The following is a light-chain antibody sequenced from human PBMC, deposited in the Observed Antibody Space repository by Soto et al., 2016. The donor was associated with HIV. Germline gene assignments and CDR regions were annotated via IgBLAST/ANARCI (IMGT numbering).Light chain of an antibody. CDR1: QMINSY. CDR3: QQSYSIPLT. CDR2: AAS. Sequence: DIQMTQSPSSLSAPVGDTVTITCRASQMINSYLNWYQQKPGKAPRLLISAASSLQVGVPSRFSGSRSRTGFSLTITSLQPEDFATYYCQQSYSIPLTFGQGTRLEIK. V-gene: IGKV1-39*01. J-gene: IGKJ5*01.